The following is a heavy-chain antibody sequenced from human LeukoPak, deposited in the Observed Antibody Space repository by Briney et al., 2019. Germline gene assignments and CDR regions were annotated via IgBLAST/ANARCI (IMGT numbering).Heavy chain of an antibody. V-gene: IGHV4-34*01. CDR3: ARGGFGGWYY. CDR1: GGSFSGYY. Sequence: SETLSLTCAVYGGSFSGYYWSWIRQPPGKGLEWIGEINHSGSTNYNPSLKSRVTISVDTSKKQFSLKLSSVTAADTAVYYCARGGFGGWYYWGQGTLVTVSS. J-gene: IGHJ4*02. CDR2: INHSGST. D-gene: IGHD6-19*01.